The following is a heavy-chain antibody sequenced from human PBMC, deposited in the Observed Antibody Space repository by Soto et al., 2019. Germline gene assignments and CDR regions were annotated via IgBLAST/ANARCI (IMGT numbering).Heavy chain of an antibody. V-gene: IGHV1-69*06. D-gene: IGHD2-15*01. CDR3: ARDSAHGGKILDDAFDI. CDR2: IIPIFGTA. J-gene: IGHJ3*02. Sequence: ASVKVSCKASGGTFSSYAISWLRQAPGQGLEWMGGIIPIFGTANYAQKFQGRVTITADKSTSTAYMELSSLRSEDTAVYYCARDSAHGGKILDDAFDIWGQGTMVTVSS. CDR1: GGTFSSYA.